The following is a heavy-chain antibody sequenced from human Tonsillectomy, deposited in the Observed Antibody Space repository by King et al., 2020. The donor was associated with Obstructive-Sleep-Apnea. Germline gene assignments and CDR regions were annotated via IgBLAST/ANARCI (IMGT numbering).Heavy chain of an antibody. CDR3: ARELMGSSWYHWFDP. V-gene: IGHV1-18*01. D-gene: IGHD6-13*01. Sequence: VQLVESGAEVKKPGASVKVSCKASGYNFTNYGISWVRQAPGQGLEWMGWISAYNGNTNYAQKFQGRVTMTTDTSTSTAYMELRSLRSDDTAVYYWARELMGSSWYHWFDPWGQGTLVTVSS. J-gene: IGHJ5*02. CDR2: ISAYNGNT. CDR1: GYNFTNYG.